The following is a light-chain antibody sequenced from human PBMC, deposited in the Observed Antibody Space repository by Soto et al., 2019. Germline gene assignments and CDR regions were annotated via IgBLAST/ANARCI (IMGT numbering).Light chain of an antibody. V-gene: IGKV2-30*01. Sequence: DVVMTQSPLSLPVTVGQAASISCRSSQSLVSRDGNTFLHWFQQRPGQSTRRLIYKISNRYSGVPDRFSGSGSGPDFTLKISRVAPEDVGVYYCMQGTYWPYTFGQGAKLEIK. CDR2: KIS. CDR1: QSLVSRDGNTF. CDR3: MQGTYWPYT. J-gene: IGKJ2*01.